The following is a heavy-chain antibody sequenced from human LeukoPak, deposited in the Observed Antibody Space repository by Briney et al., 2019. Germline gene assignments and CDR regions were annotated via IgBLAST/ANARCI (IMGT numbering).Heavy chain of an antibody. CDR2: INAGNGNT. Sequence: ASVKVSCKASGYTFTSYAMHWVRQAPGQRLEWMGWINAGNGNTKYSQKFQGRVTITRDTSASTAYMELSSLRSEDTAVYYCARGRRIRPEVYCSSTSCYDDLDYWGQGTLVTVSS. V-gene: IGHV1-3*01. CDR3: ARGRRIRPEVYCSSTSCYDDLDY. CDR1: GYTFTSYA. D-gene: IGHD2-2*01. J-gene: IGHJ4*02.